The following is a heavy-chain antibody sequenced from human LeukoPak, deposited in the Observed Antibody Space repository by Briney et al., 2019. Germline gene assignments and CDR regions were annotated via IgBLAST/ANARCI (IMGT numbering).Heavy chain of an antibody. V-gene: IGHV3-23*01. D-gene: IGHD2-2*01. Sequence: GGSLRLSCAASGFTFSSYAMSWVRQAPGKGLEWVSAISASGGSTYYADSVKGRFTISRDNSKNTLYLQMNSLRAEDTAVYYCAKDRSVVDIVVVPAAFNWFDPWGQGTLVNVSS. CDR1: GFTFSSYA. CDR2: ISASGGST. J-gene: IGHJ5*02. CDR3: AKDRSVVDIVVVPAAFNWFDP.